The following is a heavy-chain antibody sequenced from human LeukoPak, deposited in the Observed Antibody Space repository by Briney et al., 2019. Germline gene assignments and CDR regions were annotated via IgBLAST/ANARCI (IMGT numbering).Heavy chain of an antibody. CDR2: IYSSGST. CDR1: GGSIGSYY. V-gene: IGHV4-4*07. CDR3: ARWGAVVSGSLDY. D-gene: IGHD5/OR15-5a*01. J-gene: IGHJ4*02. Sequence: SETLSLTCTVSGGSIGSYYWSWIRQPAGKGLEWIGRIYSSGSTNYNPSLKSRVTISIHTSRNQFSLKLNSVTAADTAVYYCARWGAVVSGSLDYWGQGTLVTVSS.